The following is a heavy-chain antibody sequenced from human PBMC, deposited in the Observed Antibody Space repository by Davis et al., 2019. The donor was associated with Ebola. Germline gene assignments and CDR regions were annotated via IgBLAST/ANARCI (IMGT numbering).Heavy chain of an antibody. CDR3: ARIQGGDDAFDI. CDR1: GGSVSSASHY. J-gene: IGHJ3*02. V-gene: IGHV4-61*01. Sequence: MPSETLSLTCALSGGSVSSASHYWSWIRQPPGKGLEWIGYMYYSGSPNYNPSFNSRVTISVDTSKNQFSLKLTSVTAADTAVYYCARIQGGDDAFDIWGQGTMVSVSS. CDR2: MYYSGSP. D-gene: IGHD3-16*01.